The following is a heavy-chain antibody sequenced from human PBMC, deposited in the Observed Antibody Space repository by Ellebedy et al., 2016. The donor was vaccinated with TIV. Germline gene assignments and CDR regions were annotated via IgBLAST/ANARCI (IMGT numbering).Heavy chain of an antibody. CDR3: ARRYMDV. CDR2: INQDGSEK. Sequence: GESLKISCVGSGFTFSNYWMNWVRQAPGKGLEWVANINQDGSEKFYVGSVKGRFTISRDNAKNSVYLQMNNLRAEDTAVYYCARRYMDVWGKGTTVTVSS. CDR1: GFTFSNYW. J-gene: IGHJ6*03. V-gene: IGHV3-7*01.